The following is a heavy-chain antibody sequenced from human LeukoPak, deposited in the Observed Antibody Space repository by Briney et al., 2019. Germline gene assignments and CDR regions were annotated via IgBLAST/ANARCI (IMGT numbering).Heavy chain of an antibody. D-gene: IGHD3-3*01. J-gene: IGHJ3*01. CDR2: ISYDGSNK. CDR3: ARDINRIGMAIFD. CDR1: GFTFSSYA. V-gene: IGHV3-30*04. Sequence: PGGSLRLSCAASGFTFSSYAMHWVRQAPGKGLEWVAVISYDGSNKYYADSVKGRFTISRDNSKNTLYLQMNSLRAEDTAVYYCARDINRIGMAIFDWGQGTMVTVSS.